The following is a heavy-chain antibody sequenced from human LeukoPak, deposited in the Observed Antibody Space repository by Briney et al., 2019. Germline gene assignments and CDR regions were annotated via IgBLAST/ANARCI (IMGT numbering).Heavy chain of an antibody. D-gene: IGHD1-1*01. CDR2: IGTSGSPI. V-gene: IGHV3-48*03. J-gene: IGHJ4*02. CDR1: GSTFSHYE. Sequence: VGALRLSCAVSGSTFSHYEVNWVRQAPGKGLEWVSYIGTSGSPIHYADSVKGRFTISRDDAKKSVYLQLNSLRAEDTATYYCAIGMIHYCGQGALVTVSS. CDR3: AIGMIHY.